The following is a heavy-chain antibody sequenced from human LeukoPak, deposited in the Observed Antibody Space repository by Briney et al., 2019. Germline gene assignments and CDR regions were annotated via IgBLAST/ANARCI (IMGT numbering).Heavy chain of an antibody. CDR1: GFTFSSYG. CDR3: AKDHPGSYYIFYYYYDMDV. J-gene: IGHJ6*03. V-gene: IGHV3-23*01. CDR2: ISGNGGST. Sequence: GGSLRLSCSSSGFTFSSYGISSVRQARGKGLGWVSAISGNGGSTYYEDTVKGRLTISRDNSKNTLYLQMNSLRAEDTAVYYCAKDHPGSYYIFYYYYDMDVWGKGTTVTISS. D-gene: IGHD3-10*01.